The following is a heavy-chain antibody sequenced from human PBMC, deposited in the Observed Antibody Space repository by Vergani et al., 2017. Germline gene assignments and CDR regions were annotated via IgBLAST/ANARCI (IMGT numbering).Heavy chain of an antibody. CDR3: AKDFPEGRVAHHFDY. CDR1: GFTFSSFG. CDR2: MRSNGIET. Sequence: QVQLVESGGGAVQPGGSLRLSCTTSGFTFSSFGMYWLRHVPGKGQEWVTFMRSNGIETYYADSLKGRFTISRDISKRTLYLEMNSLTIEDTAVYYCAKDFPEGRVAHHFDYWGQGTPVTVSS. J-gene: IGHJ4*02. V-gene: IGHV3-30*02. D-gene: IGHD5/OR15-5a*01.